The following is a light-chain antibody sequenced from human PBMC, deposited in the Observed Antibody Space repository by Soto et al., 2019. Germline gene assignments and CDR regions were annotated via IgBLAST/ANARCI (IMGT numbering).Light chain of an antibody. Sequence: DIQMTQSPSSLSASVGDRVTITCQASQDISNYLNWYQQKPGKAPKLLIYGASNLETGVPSRFSGSGSGTDFTFTISSLQPEDIATYYRQQCDHPPWLTFGGGTKVEIK. CDR2: GAS. CDR1: QDISNY. CDR3: QQCDHPPWLT. J-gene: IGKJ4*01. V-gene: IGKV1-33*01.